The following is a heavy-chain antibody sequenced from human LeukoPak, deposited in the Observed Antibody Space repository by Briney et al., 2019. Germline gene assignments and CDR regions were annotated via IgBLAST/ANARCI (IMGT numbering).Heavy chain of an antibody. J-gene: IGHJ4*02. D-gene: IGHD6-13*01. CDR1: GFTFSSYE. CDR2: ISSSGSTI. CDR3: ASASSHRIAAGGGY. V-gene: IGHV3-48*03. Sequence: GGSLRLSCAASGFTFSSYEMNWLRQAPGKGLEWVSYISSSGSTIYYADSVKGRFTISRDNAKNTLYLQMNSLRAEDTAVYYCASASSHRIAAGGGYWGQGTLVTVSS.